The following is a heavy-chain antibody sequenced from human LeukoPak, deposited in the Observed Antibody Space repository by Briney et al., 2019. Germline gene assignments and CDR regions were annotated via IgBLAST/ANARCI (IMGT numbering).Heavy chain of an antibody. J-gene: IGHJ4*02. V-gene: IGHV3-30*02. D-gene: IGHD3/OR15-3a*01. CDR3: AKDRLDGRGVYFDY. Sequence: TGGSLRLSCAASGFTFSSYGMHWVRQAPGKGLEWVAFIRYDGSNKYYADSVKGRFTISRDNSKNTLYLQMNSLRAEDTAVYYCAKDRLDGRGVYFDYWGQGTLVTVSS. CDR2: IRYDGSNK. CDR1: GFTFSSYG.